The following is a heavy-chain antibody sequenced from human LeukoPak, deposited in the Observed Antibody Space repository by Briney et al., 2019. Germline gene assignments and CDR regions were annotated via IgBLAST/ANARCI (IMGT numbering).Heavy chain of an antibody. CDR3: ARGRWFGELFYRPGDSYFDY. V-gene: IGHV4-34*01. D-gene: IGHD3-10*01. CDR1: GGSFSGYY. Sequence: SETLSLTCAVYGGSFSGYYWSWLRQPPGKGLERIGEINHSGSTNYNPSLKSRVTISVDTSKNQFSLKLSSVTAADTAVYYCARGRWFGELFYRPGDSYFDYWGQGTLVTVSS. J-gene: IGHJ4*02. CDR2: INHSGST.